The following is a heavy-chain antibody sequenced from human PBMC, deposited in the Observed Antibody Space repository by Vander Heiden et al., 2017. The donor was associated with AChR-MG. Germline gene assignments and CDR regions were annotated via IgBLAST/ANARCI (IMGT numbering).Heavy chain of an antibody. CDR2: ILYSEST. Sequence: QVQLKESGPGRVQPPETLSLTCPVSGGSLSSPNWSWIRQPSGHGLGRIGYILYSESTSYNRPLRSRVTISVDTSKNQFSLKLSSVTAADTAVYYCARQVGWYFDLWGRGTLVTVSS. CDR3: ARQVGWYFDL. V-gene: IGHV4-59*08. CDR1: GGSLSSPN. J-gene: IGHJ2*01.